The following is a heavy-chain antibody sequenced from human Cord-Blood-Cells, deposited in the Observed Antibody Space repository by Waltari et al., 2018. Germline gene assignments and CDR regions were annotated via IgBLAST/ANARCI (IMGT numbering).Heavy chain of an antibody. V-gene: IGHV4-34*01. Sequence: QVQLQQWGAGLLKPSETLSLTCAVYGGSFSGYYWSWIRQPPGKGLEWIGEINHSGSTNYNPSRKGRVTISVDTSKNQFSLKLSSVTAADTAVYYCARPGNDYGDYGYYFDYWGQGTLVTVSS. CDR2: INHSGST. D-gene: IGHD4-17*01. J-gene: IGHJ4*02. CDR3: ARPGNDYGDYGYYFDY. CDR1: GGSFSGYY.